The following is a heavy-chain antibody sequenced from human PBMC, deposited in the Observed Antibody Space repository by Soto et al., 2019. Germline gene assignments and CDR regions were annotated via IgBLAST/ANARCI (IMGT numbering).Heavy chain of an antibody. CDR3: AADPGSSSGYGH. CDR2: FDPEDGET. D-gene: IGHD3-22*01. J-gene: IGHJ4*02. V-gene: IGHV1-24*01. Sequence: VKRCRKGSGYTLIEFSMHCVRHGPRKGLEWMGGFDPEDGETIYGQKFQGRVTMTEGTSTDTAYMELSSLRSKDTAVYYCAADPGSSSGYGHWGQGTLSAGSS. CDR1: GYTLIEFS.